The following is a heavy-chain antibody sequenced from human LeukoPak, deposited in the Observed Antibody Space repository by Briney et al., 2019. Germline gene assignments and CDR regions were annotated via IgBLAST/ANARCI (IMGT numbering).Heavy chain of an antibody. CDR2: INHSGST. D-gene: IGHD3-10*01. CDR3: ARVGSMVRGVTKYFQH. Sequence: SETLSLTCAVYGGSFSGYYWSWIRQPPGKGLEWTGEINHSGSTNYNPSLKSRVTISVDTSKNQFSLKLSSVTAADTAVYYCARVGSMVRGVTKYFQHWGQGTLVTVSS. CDR1: GGSFSGYY. J-gene: IGHJ1*01. V-gene: IGHV4-34*01.